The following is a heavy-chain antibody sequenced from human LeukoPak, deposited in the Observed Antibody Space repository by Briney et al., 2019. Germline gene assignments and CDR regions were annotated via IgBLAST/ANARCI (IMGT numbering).Heavy chain of an antibody. CDR1: GFTLSNYD. CDR2: IGSGGYT. CDR3: AKKLPGASYYFYF. Sequence: GGSLRLSCIASGFTLSNYDMTWVRQTPGKGLEYVSSIGSGGYTFYAGSVKGRFSISRDISQNTVYLQMNSLRAEDTAMYFCAKKLPGASYYFYFWGQGTLFTVSS. D-gene: IGHD7-27*01. V-gene: IGHV3-23*01. J-gene: IGHJ4*02.